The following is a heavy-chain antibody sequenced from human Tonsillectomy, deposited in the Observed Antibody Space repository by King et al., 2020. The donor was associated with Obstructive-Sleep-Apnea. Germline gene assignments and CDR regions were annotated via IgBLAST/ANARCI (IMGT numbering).Heavy chain of an antibody. CDR2: IYYSGST. CDR1: GGSISSYY. Sequence: MQLQESGPGLVKPSETQSLTCTVSGGSISSYYWSWMRQPPGKGLEWSGYIYYSGSTNYNPSLKSRVTISVDTSKNQFSLRLSSVTAADTAVYYCASGRGGGEDWFDPWGQGTLVTVSS. CDR3: ASGRGGGEDWFDP. V-gene: IGHV4-59*01. D-gene: IGHD1-26*01. J-gene: IGHJ5*02.